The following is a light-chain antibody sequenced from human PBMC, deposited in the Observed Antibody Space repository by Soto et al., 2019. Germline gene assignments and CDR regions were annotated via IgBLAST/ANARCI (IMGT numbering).Light chain of an antibody. CDR2: DAS. V-gene: IGKV3-11*01. J-gene: IGKJ1*01. CDR3: QQRSNWPPT. Sequence: EIVMTQSPGTLSLSPGERATLSCRASQSISSHYLAWYHHKPGQAPRLLIYDASNRATGIPARFSGSGSGTDFTLTISSLEPEDFAVYYCQQRSNWPPTFGQGTKVDIK. CDR1: QSISSHY.